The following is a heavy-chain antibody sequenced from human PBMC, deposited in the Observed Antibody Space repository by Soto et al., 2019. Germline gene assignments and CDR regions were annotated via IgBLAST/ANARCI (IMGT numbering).Heavy chain of an antibody. CDR2: IKSKTDAETT. D-gene: IGHD2-2*01. CDR3: TSLYQGISN. J-gene: IGHJ4*02. Sequence: GGSLRLSCAASGFTFSSYAMSWVRQTPGKGLEWVGRIKSKTDAETTDYAAPVKGRFTISRDDSKNALYLQMNSLKTEDTAVYYCTSLYQGISNWGQGTLVTVSS. CDR1: GFTFSSYA. V-gene: IGHV3-15*01.